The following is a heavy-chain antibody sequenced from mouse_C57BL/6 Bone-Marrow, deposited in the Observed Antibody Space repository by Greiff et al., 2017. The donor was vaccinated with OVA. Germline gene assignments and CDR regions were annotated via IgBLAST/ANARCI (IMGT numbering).Heavy chain of an antibody. Sequence: EVKVVESEGGLVQPGSSMKLSCTASGFTFSDYYMAWVRQVPDKGLEWVANINYDGSSTYYLDSLKSRFIISRDNAKNILYLQMSSLKSEDTATYYCARDHGYRYCDVWGTGTTVTVAS. CDR2: INYDGSST. D-gene: IGHD1-1*02. CDR3: ARDHGYRYCDV. V-gene: IGHV5-16*01. CDR1: GFTFSDYY. J-gene: IGHJ1*03.